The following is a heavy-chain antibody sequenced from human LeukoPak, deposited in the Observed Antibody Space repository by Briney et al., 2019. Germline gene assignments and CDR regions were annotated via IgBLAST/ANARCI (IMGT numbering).Heavy chain of an antibody. V-gene: IGHV3-30*02. Sequence: GGSLRLSCAASGFTFSSYGMHWVRQAPGKGLGWVAFIRYDGSIKYYVDSVKGRFTISRDNSKNTLYLQMDNLRSEDTAVYYCARVDSTSPHELDYWGQGTLVTVSS. CDR2: IRYDGSIK. CDR3: ARVDSTSPHELDY. CDR1: GFTFSSYG. J-gene: IGHJ4*02. D-gene: IGHD6-6*01.